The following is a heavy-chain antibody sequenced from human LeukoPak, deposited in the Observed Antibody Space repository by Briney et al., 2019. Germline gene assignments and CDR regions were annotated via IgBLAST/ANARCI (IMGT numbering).Heavy chain of an antibody. D-gene: IGHD3-16*01. J-gene: IGHJ4*02. CDR3: ARRRGVITFGGPLDY. V-gene: IGHV1-69*13. CDR1: GYTFTSYD. CDR2: IIPIFGTA. Sequence: ASVKVSCKASGYTFTSYDINWVRQAPGQGLEWMGGIIPIFGTANYAQKFQGRVTITADESTSTAYMELSSLRSEDTAVYYCARRRGVITFGGPLDYWGQGTLVTVSS.